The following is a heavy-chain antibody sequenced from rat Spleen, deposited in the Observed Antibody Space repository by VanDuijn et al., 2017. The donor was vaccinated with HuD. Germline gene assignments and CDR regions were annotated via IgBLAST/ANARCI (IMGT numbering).Heavy chain of an antibody. CDR1: GFTFSNYG. CDR3: GKDMNYYSTYPFYVMGA. CDR2: ISPSGGST. V-gene: IGHV5-19*01. J-gene: IGHJ4*01. D-gene: IGHD1-2*01. Sequence: EVQLVESGGGLVQPGRSLKLSCAASGFTFSNYGMHWIRQAPTKGLEWVASISPSGGSTYYRDSVKGRFTISRDNAENTVYLQMNSLRSEDTATYYCGKDMNYYSTYPFYVMGAWGQGTSVTVSS.